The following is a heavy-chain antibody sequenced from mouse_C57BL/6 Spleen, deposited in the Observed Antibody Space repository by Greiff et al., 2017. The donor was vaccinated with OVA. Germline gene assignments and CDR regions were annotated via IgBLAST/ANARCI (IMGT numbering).Heavy chain of an antibody. CDR2: IDPSDSYT. CDR3: ALSYSYAMDY. D-gene: IGHD1-1*01. Sequence: QVQLKQPGAELVMPGASVKLSCKASGYTFTSYWMHWVKQRPGQGLEWIGEIDPSDSYTNYNQKFKGKSTLTVDKSSSTAYMQLSSLTSEDSAVYYCALSYSYAMDYWGQGTSVTVSS. CDR1: GYTFTSYW. J-gene: IGHJ4*01. V-gene: IGHV1-69*01.